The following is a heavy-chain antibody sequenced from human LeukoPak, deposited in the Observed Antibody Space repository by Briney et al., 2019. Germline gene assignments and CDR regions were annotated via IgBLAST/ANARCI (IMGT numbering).Heavy chain of an antibody. CDR1: GGSFSVYY. V-gene: IGHV4-34*01. CDR3: ARVLSIVVVPGATFWFDP. J-gene: IGHJ5*02. Sequence: SETLSLTCAVSGGSFSVYYWSCIRQPPGKGLECIGDVNHSGSTKYNPSPKSRVTLSVDTSKIQSSLTLSSVTLEDTAVYHCARVLSIVVVPGATFWFDPWGQGTLVTVSS. CDR2: VNHSGST. D-gene: IGHD2-2*01.